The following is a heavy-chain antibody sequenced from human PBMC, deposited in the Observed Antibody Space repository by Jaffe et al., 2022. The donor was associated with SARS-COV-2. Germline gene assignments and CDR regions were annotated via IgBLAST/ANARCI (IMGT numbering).Heavy chain of an antibody. J-gene: IGHJ4*02. CDR2: ITGSGDGT. CDR3: AREGGGTTTGIPTYDS. Sequence: EVNLLESGGGLVQPGGSLRLSCAASGFTFSSFGLAWVRQAPGQGLEWVSSITGSGDGTFYADSVKGRFAISRDKSRNTLFLQMNSLSVEDTAIYYCAREGGGTTTGIPTYDSWGQGTLVIVSS. CDR1: GFTFSSFG. V-gene: IGHV3-23*01. D-gene: IGHD1-1*01.